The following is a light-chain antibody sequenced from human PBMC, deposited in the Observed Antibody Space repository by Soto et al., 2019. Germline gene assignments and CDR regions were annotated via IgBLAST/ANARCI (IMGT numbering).Light chain of an antibody. CDR3: GTWDSSLSAV. CDR1: SSNIGNNY. V-gene: IGLV1-51*02. CDR2: ENN. Sequence: QSVLTQPPSVSAAPGQKVTISCSGSSSNIGNNYVSWYQQLPGTAPKLLIYENNKRPSGIPDQFSGSKSGTSATLGITGLQTGDEADYYCGTWDSSLSAVFGGGTQLTV. J-gene: IGLJ3*02.